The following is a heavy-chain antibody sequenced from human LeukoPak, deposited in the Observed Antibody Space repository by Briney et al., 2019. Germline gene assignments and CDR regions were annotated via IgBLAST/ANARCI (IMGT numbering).Heavy chain of an antibody. CDR1: GYTFTGYY. J-gene: IGHJ5*02. CDR2: INPNSGGT. V-gene: IGHV1-2*02. CDR3: ARDLYSSSWYVSNWFDP. D-gene: IGHD6-13*01. Sequence: ASVKVSCKASGYTFTGYYMHWVRQAPGQGLEWMGWINPNSGGTNYAQKFQGRVTMTRDTSISTAYMELSRLRSDDTAVYYCARDLYSSSWYVSNWFDPWGQGTLVTVSS.